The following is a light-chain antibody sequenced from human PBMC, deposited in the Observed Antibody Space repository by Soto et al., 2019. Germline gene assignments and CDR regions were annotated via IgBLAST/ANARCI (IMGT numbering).Light chain of an antibody. CDR2: EVS. J-gene: IGLJ1*01. CDR3: FSYRISSYV. CDR1: SGDVGGYKY. V-gene: IGLV2-14*01. Sequence: SALTQPASVSWSPGQSITISCTGTSGDVGGYKYVSWYQHHPGKAPKLMIYEVSNRPSGVSGRFSGSKSGNTASLTISGLQAEDEADYYCFSYRISSYVFGTGTKVTVL.